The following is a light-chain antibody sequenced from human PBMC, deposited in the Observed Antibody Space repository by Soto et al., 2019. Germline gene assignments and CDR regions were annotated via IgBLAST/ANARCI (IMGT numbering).Light chain of an antibody. J-gene: IGLJ1*01. Sequence: QSALTQPASVSGSPGQSITISCTGTSSDVGNYIFVSWYRQHPGKAPKLMIYDINNRPSGVSNRFSGSTSGNAASLTNSGLHADDEADYFCCSSAPESTYVFGTGTKLTVL. V-gene: IGLV2-23*02. CDR1: SSDVGNYIF. CDR3: CSSAPESTYV. CDR2: DIN.